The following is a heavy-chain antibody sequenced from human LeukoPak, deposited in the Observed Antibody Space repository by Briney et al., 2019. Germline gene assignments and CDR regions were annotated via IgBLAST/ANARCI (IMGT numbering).Heavy chain of an antibody. CDR2: IYYSGST. CDR1: GDSVISSSHY. V-gene: IGHV4-39*01. CDR3: ARRDCSGGSCYFQP. D-gene: IGHD2-15*01. Sequence: SETLSLTCAVSGDSVISSSHYRNWIRQPPGTGLEWIGSIYYSGSTNYNPSLQSRVTISVDTSKNQFSLRLSSVTAADTAMYYCARRDCSGGSCYFQPWGQGTLVTVSS. J-gene: IGHJ1*01.